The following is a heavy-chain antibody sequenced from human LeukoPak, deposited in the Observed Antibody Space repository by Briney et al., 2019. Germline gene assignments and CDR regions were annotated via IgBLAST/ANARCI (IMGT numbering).Heavy chain of an antibody. CDR3: ARGYPRYGDYVSRFDP. Sequence: QSGGSLRLSCAASGFTFSSYAMHWVRQAPGKGLEWVAVISYDGSNKYYADSVKGRFTISRDNSKNTLYLQMNSLRAEDTAVYYCARGYPRYGDYVSRFDPWGQGTLVTVSS. V-gene: IGHV3-30-3*01. D-gene: IGHD4-17*01. CDR2: ISYDGSNK. J-gene: IGHJ5*02. CDR1: GFTFSSYA.